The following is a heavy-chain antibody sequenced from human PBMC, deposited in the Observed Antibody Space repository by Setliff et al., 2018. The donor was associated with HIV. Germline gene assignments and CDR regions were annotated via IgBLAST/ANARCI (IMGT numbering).Heavy chain of an antibody. Sequence: PSETLSLTCAASGYSISSDYYWGWIRQPPGKGLEWIGSIYHSGNTYYNPSLKSRVTISVDASKSQFSLKVSSVTAADAAVYYCARAQLRYLANDFYFDSWGQGTPGTVSS. CDR2: IYHSGNT. J-gene: IGHJ4*02. CDR1: GYSISSDYY. CDR3: ARAQLRYLANDFYFDS. V-gene: IGHV4-38-2*01. D-gene: IGHD3-9*01.